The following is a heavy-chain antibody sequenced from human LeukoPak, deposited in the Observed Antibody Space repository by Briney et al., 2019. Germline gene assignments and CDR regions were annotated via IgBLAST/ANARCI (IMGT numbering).Heavy chain of an antibody. J-gene: IGHJ4*02. CDR1: GGTFSSYA. Sequence: SVKVSCKASGGTFSSYAISWVRQAPGQGLEWMGGIIPIFGTANYAQKFQGRVTITADESTSTAYMELSSLRSEDTAVYYCARYYSGWYYFDYWGQGALVTVSS. V-gene: IGHV1-69*01. D-gene: IGHD6-19*01. CDR3: ARYYSGWYYFDY. CDR2: IIPIFGTA.